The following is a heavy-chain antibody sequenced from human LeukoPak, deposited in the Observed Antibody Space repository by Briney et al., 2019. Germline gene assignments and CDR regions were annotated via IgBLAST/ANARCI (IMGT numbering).Heavy chain of an antibody. J-gene: IGHJ4*02. V-gene: IGHV1-18*01. CDR3: ARGYSSWYPSPPGYYFDY. D-gene: IGHD6-13*01. CDR1: GYTFTSYG. Sequence: ASVKVSCKASGYTFTSYGISWVRQAPGQGLEWMGWISAYNGNTNYAQKLQGRVTMTTDTSTSTAYMELRSLRSDDTAVYYCARGYSSWYPSPPGYYFDYWGQGTLVTVSS. CDR2: ISAYNGNT.